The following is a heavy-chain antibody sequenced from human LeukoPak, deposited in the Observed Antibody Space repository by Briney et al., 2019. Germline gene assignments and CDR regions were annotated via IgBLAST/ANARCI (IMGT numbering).Heavy chain of an antibody. V-gene: IGHV1-18*01. CDR1: GYTFTSYG. CDR2: ISAYNGKT. D-gene: IGHD4-17*01. CDR3: ASGYGDYEGYAFDI. Sequence: ASVKVSCKASGYTFTSYGISWVRQAPGQGLEWMGWISAYNGKTNYAQKLQGRVTMTTDTSTSTAYMELRSLRSDDTAVYYCASGYGDYEGYAFDIWGQGTMVTVSS. J-gene: IGHJ3*02.